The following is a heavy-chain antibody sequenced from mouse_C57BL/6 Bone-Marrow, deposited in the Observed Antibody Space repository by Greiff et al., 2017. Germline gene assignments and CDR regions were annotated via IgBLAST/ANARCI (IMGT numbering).Heavy chain of an antibody. Sequence: EVQLQQSGAELVRPGASVKLSCTASGFNIKDDYMHWVKQRPEQGLEWIGWIDPENGDTEYASKFQGKATITADTSSNTAYLQLSSLTSEDTAVYYCTTITTVVADWYFDVGGTGTTVTVSA. D-gene: IGHD1-1*01. J-gene: IGHJ1*03. CDR1: GFNIKDDY. CDR3: TTITTVVADWYFDV. V-gene: IGHV14-4*01. CDR2: IDPENGDT.